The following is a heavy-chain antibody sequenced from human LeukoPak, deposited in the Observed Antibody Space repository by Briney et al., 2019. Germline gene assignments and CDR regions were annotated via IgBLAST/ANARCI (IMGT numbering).Heavy chain of an antibody. CDR3: ARRQGCSSTSCPPDY. J-gene: IGHJ4*02. Sequence: LEAPLQISCKGSGYSFTSYWIGWVRQMPGKGLEWMGIIYPGDSDTRCSPSFQGQVTISADKSISTAYLQWSSLKASDTAMYYCARRQGCSSTSCPPDYWGQGTLVTVSS. CDR1: GYSFTSYW. CDR2: IYPGDSDT. D-gene: IGHD2-2*01. V-gene: IGHV5-51*01.